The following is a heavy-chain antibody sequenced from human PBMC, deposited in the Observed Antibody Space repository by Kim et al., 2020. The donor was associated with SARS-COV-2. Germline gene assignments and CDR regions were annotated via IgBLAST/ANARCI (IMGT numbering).Heavy chain of an antibody. D-gene: IGHD2-2*01. CDR1: GFTFSSYG. V-gene: IGHV3-33*01. Sequence: GGSLRLSCAASGFTFSSYGMHWVRQAPGKGLEWVAVIWYDGSNKYYADSVKGRFTISRDNSKNTLYLQMNSLRAEDTAVYYCARELIVVVPAAMSSYYGMDVWGQGTTVTVSS. CDR3: ARELIVVVPAAMSSYYGMDV. CDR2: IWYDGSNK. J-gene: IGHJ6*02.